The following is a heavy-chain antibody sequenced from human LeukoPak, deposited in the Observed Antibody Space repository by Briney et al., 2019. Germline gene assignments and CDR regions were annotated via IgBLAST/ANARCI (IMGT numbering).Heavy chain of an antibody. J-gene: IGHJ6*03. CDR1: GGSFSGYY. Sequence: SETLSLTSAVYGGSFSGYYWSWIRQPPGKGLEWIGYIYYSGSTNYNPSLKSRVTISVDTSKNQFSLKLSSVTAADTAVYYCARSVEGYCSGGSCYSYYYYMDVWGKGTTVTVSS. CDR3: ARSVEGYCSGGSCYSYYYYMDV. D-gene: IGHD2-15*01. CDR2: IYYSGST. V-gene: IGHV4-59*01.